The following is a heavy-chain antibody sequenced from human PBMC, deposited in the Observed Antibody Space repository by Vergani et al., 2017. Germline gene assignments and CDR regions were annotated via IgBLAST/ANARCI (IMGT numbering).Heavy chain of an antibody. CDR3: ARAHAVVVVAASPGLLFDP. Sequence: QVQLVQSGAEVKKPGSSVKVSCKSSGGTFSSYTISWVRQAPGQGLEWMGRIIPMLGITNYAQKFQGRVTITADKSTSTAYMELSSLRSEDTAVYYCARAHAVVVVAASPGLLFDPSGQGTLVTVSS. J-gene: IGHJ5*02. D-gene: IGHD2-15*01. CDR2: IIPMLGIT. CDR1: GGTFSSYT. V-gene: IGHV1-69*02.